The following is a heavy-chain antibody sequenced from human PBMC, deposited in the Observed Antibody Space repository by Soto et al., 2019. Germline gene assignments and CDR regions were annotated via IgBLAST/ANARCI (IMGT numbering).Heavy chain of an antibody. CDR1: GGSISSGGYY. CDR2: IYYSGST. CDR3: ARSTMIVVVTGNTGSWFDP. V-gene: IGHV4-31*03. Sequence: SETLSLTCTVSGGSISSGGYYWGWIRQHPGKGLEWIGYIYYSGSTYYNPSLKSRVTISVDTSKNQFSLKLSSVTAADTAVYYCARSTMIVVVTGNTGSWFDPWGQGTLVTVSS. J-gene: IGHJ5*02. D-gene: IGHD3-22*01.